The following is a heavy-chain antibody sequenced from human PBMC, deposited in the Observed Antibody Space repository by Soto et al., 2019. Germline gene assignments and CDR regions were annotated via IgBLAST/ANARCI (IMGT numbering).Heavy chain of an antibody. CDR1: GFTFSTYA. CDR3: ARDKSPYSSGWHNRHFDY. CDR2: ISYDGSNK. J-gene: IGHJ4*02. V-gene: IGHV3-30-3*01. Sequence: QVQLVESGGGVVQPGRSLRLSCAASGFTFSTYAMHWVRQAPGKGLEWVAVISYDGSNKYYADSVKGRFTISRDNSTNTLYLQMNGLRAEDTAVYYGARDKSPYSSGWHNRHFDYWGQGTLVTVSS. D-gene: IGHD6-19*01.